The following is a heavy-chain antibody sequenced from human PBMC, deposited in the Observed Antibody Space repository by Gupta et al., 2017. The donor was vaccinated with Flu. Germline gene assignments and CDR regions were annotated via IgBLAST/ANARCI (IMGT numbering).Heavy chain of an antibody. CDR2: ISPSGAST. D-gene: IGHD1-7*01. CDR1: GFTLSDYY. J-gene: IGHJ4*02. V-gene: IGHV3-11*01. CDR3: TRAKAGTNAIGFDC. Sequence: QVHLVESGGGLDKPGGSLRLSCAASGFTLSDYYMSWIRRAPGKGLEWVSYISPSGASTYYADSVKGRFTISRDTARNSLYLQMNSLRAEDTAVYYCTRAKAGTNAIGFDCWGQGNLVTVSS.